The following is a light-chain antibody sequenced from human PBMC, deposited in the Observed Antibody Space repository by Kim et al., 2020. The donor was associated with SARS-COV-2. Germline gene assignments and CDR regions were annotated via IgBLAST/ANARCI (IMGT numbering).Light chain of an antibody. CDR3: QVWDRSSDHRV. V-gene: IGLV3-21*04. CDR2: FDS. Sequence: APGKTARSTCGGNDIGSRSVHWYQQKPGQAPVLVSYFDSDRPSGIPERFSDSNSGNTATLTISRVEAGDEADYYCQVWDRSSDHRVFGGGTQLTVL. J-gene: IGLJ3*02. CDR1: DIGSRS.